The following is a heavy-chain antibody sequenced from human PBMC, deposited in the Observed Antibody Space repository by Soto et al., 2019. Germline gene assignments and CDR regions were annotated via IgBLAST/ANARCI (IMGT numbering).Heavy chain of an antibody. CDR3: ARSVFP. J-gene: IGHJ5*02. CDR2: IYYSGSS. V-gene: IGHV4-31*03. CDR1: GGSISSGGYY. Sequence: QVQLQESGPGLVKPSQTLSLTCTVSGGSISSGGYYWNRIRQHPGKGLAGIGYIYYSGSSYYHPSLKSRVTISVDTSKTQFSLKLSSVTAADTAVYYCARSVFPWGQGTLVTVSS.